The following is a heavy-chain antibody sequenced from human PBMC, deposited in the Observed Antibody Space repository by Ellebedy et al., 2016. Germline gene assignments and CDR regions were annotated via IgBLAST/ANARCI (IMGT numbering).Heavy chain of an antibody. J-gene: IGHJ1*01. CDR3: EYFQH. CDR1: GFTFDDYA. Sequence: GGSLRLXXAASGFTFDDYAMHWVRQAPGKGLEWVSGISWNSGSIGYADSVKGRFTISRDNAKNSLYLQMNSLRAEDTAVYYCEYFQHWGQGTLVTVSS. CDR2: ISWNSGSI. V-gene: IGHV3-9*01.